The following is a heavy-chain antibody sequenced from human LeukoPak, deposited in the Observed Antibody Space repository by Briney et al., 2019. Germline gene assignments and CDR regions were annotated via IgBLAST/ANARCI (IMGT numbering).Heavy chain of an antibody. V-gene: IGHV1-69*13. CDR3: ARAPSVWMPRHYYYYMDV. CDR2: IIPIFGTA. J-gene: IGHJ6*03. CDR1: GGTFSSYA. Sequence: SVKVSCKASGGTFSSYAISWVRQAPGQGLEWMGGIIPIFGTANYAQKFQGRVTITADESTSTAYMELSSLRSEDTAVYYCARAPSVWMPRHYYYYMDVWGKGTTVTISS. D-gene: IGHD5-12*01.